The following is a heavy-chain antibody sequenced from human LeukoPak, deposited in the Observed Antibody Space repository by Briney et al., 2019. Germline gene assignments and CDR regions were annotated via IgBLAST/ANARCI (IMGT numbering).Heavy chain of an antibody. D-gene: IGHD7-27*01. CDR3: ARDPSGVPHPRGYFDY. Sequence: GGSLRLSCAASGFTFSSYAMHWVRQAPGKGLEWVAVISYDGSNKYYADSVKGRFTISRDNSKNTLYLQMNSLRAEDTAVCYCARDPSGVPHPRGYFDYWGQGTLVTVSS. CDR1: GFTFSSYA. V-gene: IGHV3-30-3*01. CDR2: ISYDGSNK. J-gene: IGHJ4*02.